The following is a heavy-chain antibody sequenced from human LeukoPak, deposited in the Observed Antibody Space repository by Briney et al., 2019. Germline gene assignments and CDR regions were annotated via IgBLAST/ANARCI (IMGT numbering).Heavy chain of an antibody. J-gene: IGHJ4*02. CDR3: ARDFIVATPYFDY. CDR1: GYFFTDYH. D-gene: IGHD5-12*01. CDR2: INPNSGDA. V-gene: IGHV1-2*06. Sequence: ASVKVSCKASGYFFTDYHFHWVRQAPGQGLEWMGRINPNSGDAYYPQKFQGRVTMTRDTSISTAYMELSTLGSDDTAVYYCARDFIVATPYFDYWGQGTLVTVSS.